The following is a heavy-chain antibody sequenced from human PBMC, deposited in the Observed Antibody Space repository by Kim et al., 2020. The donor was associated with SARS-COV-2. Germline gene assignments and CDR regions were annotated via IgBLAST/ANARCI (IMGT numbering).Heavy chain of an antibody. V-gene: IGHV4-34*01. CDR2: INHSGST. Sequence: SETLSLTCAVYGGSFSGYYWSWIRQPPGKGLEWIGEINHSGSTNYNPSLKSRVTISVDTSKNQFSLKLSSVTAADTAVYYCARVIAAAGICYFDYWGQGTLVTVSS. J-gene: IGHJ4*02. CDR3: ARVIAAAGICYFDY. D-gene: IGHD6-13*01. CDR1: GGSFSGYY.